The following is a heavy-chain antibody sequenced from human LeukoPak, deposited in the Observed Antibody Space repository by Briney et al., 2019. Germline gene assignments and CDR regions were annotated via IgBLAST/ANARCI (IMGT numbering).Heavy chain of an antibody. CDR3: ARGKYSSGWFDY. Sequence: ASVKVSCKASGYTFTSYDINWVRQATGQGREWMGWMNPNSGNTGYAQKFQGRVTMTRNTSINTAYIELSSLRSEDTAVYYCARGKYSSGWFDYWGQGTLVTVSS. D-gene: IGHD6-19*01. CDR1: GYTFTSYD. J-gene: IGHJ4*02. V-gene: IGHV1-8*01. CDR2: MNPNSGNT.